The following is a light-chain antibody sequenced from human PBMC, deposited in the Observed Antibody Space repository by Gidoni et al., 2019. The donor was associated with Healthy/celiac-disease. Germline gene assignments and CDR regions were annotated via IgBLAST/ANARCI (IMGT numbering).Light chain of an antibody. J-gene: IGLJ2*01. CDR2: QDS. CDR1: KLGDKY. V-gene: IGLV3-1*01. Sequence: YALTQPPSVSVSPGQTASITCSGDKLGDKYACWYQQKTGQSTVLVISQDSKRPSGITERFSGAKSGNTATLTISGTQARDEAEYYCQAWDSSTVVLGGGIKLTVL. CDR3: QAWDSSTVV.